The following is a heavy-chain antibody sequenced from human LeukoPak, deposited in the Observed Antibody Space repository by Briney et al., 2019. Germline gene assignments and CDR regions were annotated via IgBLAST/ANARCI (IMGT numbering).Heavy chain of an antibody. V-gene: IGHV3-30-3*01. CDR2: ISYDGSNK. Sequence: GRSLRLSCAASGFTFSSYAMHWVRKAPGKGLEWVAVISYDGSNKYYADSVKGRFTISRDNSKNTLYLQMNSLRAEDTAVYYCARAVVVVAAGDYWGQGTLVTVSS. D-gene: IGHD2-15*01. CDR1: GFTFSSYA. J-gene: IGHJ4*02. CDR3: ARAVVVVAAGDY.